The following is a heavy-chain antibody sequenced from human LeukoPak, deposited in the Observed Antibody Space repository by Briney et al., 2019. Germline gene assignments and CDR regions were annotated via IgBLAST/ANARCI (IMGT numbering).Heavy chain of an antibody. CDR2: INHSGST. V-gene: IGHV4-34*01. J-gene: IGHJ4*02. Sequence: PSETLSLTCAVYGGPFSGYYWSWIRQPPGKGLEWIGEINHSGSTNYNPSLKSRVTISVDTSKNQFSLKLSSVTAADTAVYYCARGSGTFPHWGQGTLVTVSS. CDR1: GGPFSGYY. CDR3: ARGSGTFPH. D-gene: IGHD1-1*01.